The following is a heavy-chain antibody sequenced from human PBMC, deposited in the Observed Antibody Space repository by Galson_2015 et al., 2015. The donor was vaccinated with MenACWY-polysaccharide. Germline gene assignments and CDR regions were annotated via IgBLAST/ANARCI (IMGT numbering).Heavy chain of an antibody. CDR1: GFRFRTSG. D-gene: IGHD1-26*01. CDR2: IQYDGSQI. Sequence: SLRLSCAASGFRFRTSGMHWVRQAPGKGLEWVAVIQYDGSQIQYIDSVKGRFSISRDNSKSTLYLEMNGLRAEDTALYYCARGGSRSVFHAFDVWGQGTMVIVSS. V-gene: IGHV3-33*01. CDR3: ARGGSRSVFHAFDV. J-gene: IGHJ3*01.